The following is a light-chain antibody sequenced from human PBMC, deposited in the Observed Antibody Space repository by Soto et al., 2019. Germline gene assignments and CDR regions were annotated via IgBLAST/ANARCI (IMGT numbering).Light chain of an antibody. CDR1: QSVGTY. J-gene: IGKJ1*01. Sequence: EIVMTQSPATLSVSPGERATLSCRASQSVGTYLAWYQQKPGQAPRILIYGASIRAAGISPRFSGGGSGTEFTLTISSLQSEDFAVYHCQQYNDWPRTFGQGTKVGIK. CDR3: QQYNDWPRT. CDR2: GAS. V-gene: IGKV3-15*01.